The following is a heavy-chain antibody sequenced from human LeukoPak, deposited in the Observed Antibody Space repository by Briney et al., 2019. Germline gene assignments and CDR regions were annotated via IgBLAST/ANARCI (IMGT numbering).Heavy chain of an antibody. CDR3: ARESYSSSWHYFDY. V-gene: IGHV3-30-3*01. J-gene: IGHJ4*02. CDR1: GFTFSSYA. D-gene: IGHD6-13*01. Sequence: GGPLRLSCAASGFTFSSYAMHWVRQAPGKGLEWVAVISYDGSNKYYADSVKGRFTISRDNSKNTLYLQMNILRAEDTAVYYCARESYSSSWHYFDYWGQGTLVTVSS. CDR2: ISYDGSNK.